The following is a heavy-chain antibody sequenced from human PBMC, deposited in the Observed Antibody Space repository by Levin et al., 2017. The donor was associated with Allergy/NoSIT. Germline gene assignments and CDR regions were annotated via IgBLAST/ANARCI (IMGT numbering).Heavy chain of an antibody. CDR2: ILERGGGT. V-gene: IGHV3-23*01. J-gene: IGHJ4*02. D-gene: IGHD4-17*01. Sequence: SGGSLRLSCVASGFSFSNYGMSWVRQAPGKGLEWVASILERGGGTYYVDSVKGRFTISRDNPKNTLSLQMNSLRAEDTAIYYCLRGRLRPDYWGQGTLVTVSS. CDR3: LRGRLRPDY. CDR1: GFSFSNYG.